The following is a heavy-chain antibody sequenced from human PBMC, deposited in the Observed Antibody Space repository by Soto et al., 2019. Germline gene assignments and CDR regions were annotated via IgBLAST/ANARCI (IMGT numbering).Heavy chain of an antibody. CDR3: ARGPHYYDSSGYPPDY. CDR2: ISSSSSYI. V-gene: IGHV3-21*01. Sequence: GGSLRLSCAASGFTFSSYSMNWVRQAPGKGLEWVSSISSSSSYIYYADSVKGRFTISRDNAKNSLYLQMNSLRAEDTAVYYCARGPHYYDSSGYPPDYWGQGTLVTVSS. J-gene: IGHJ4*02. D-gene: IGHD3-22*01. CDR1: GFTFSSYS.